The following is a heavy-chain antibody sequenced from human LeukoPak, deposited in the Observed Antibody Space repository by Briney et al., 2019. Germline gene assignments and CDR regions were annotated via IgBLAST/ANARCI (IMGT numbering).Heavy chain of an antibody. Sequence: PGGSLRLSCAASGFTFSSYAMHWVRQAPGKGLEWVAVISYDGSNKYYADSVKGRFTISRDNSKNTLYLQMNSLRAEDTAVYYCVSGDSGSYYYYFDYWGQGTLVTVPS. CDR1: GFTFSSYA. J-gene: IGHJ4*02. CDR3: VSGDSGSYYYYFDY. CDR2: ISYDGSNK. V-gene: IGHV3-30-3*01. D-gene: IGHD3-10*01.